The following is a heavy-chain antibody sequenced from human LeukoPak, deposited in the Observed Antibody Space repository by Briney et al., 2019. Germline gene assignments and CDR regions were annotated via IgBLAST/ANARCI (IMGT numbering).Heavy chain of an antibody. Sequence: TSETLSLTCTVSGGSISSYYWSWIRQPPGKGLEWIGYIYYSGSTNYNPSLKSRVTISIDTSKNQFSLKLSSVTAADTAVYYCARSVEDDYGGNPGFDYWGQGTLVTVSS. CDR1: GGSISSYY. CDR2: IYYSGST. V-gene: IGHV4-59*01. J-gene: IGHJ4*02. CDR3: ARSVEDDYGGNPGFDY. D-gene: IGHD4-23*01.